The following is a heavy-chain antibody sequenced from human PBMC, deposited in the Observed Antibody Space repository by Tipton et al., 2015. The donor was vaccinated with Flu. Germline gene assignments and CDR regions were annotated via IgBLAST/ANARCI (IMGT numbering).Heavy chain of an antibody. Sequence: QLVQSGAEVKKPGESLKISCKGSGYSFTSYWIGWVRQMPGKGLEWMGIIYPGDSDTRYSPSFQGPVTISADKSISTAYLQWSSLKASDTAMYYCARNWVGSSSPPPGFDYWSQGTLVTVSS. CDR2: IYPGDSDT. D-gene: IGHD6-6*01. CDR3: ARNWVGSSSPPPGFDY. CDR1: GYSFTSYW. J-gene: IGHJ4*02. V-gene: IGHV5-51*01.